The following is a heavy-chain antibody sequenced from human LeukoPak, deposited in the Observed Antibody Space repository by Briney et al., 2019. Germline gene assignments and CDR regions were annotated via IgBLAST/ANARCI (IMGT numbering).Heavy chain of an antibody. CDR2: ISSSSSYI. J-gene: IGHJ4*02. CDR3: ARVGGGYDSLFDY. V-gene: IGHV3-21*01. Sequence: GGSLRLSCAASGFSLSSTWMHWVRQAPGKGLEWVSSISSSSSYIYYADSVKGRFTISRDNAKNSLYLQMNSLRAEDTAVYYCARVGGGYDSLFDYWGQGTLVTVSS. D-gene: IGHD5-12*01. CDR1: GFSLSSTW.